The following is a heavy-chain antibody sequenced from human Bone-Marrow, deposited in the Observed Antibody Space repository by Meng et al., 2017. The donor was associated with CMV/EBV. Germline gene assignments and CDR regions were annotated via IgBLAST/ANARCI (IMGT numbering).Heavy chain of an antibody. V-gene: IGHV3-74*01. CDR2: ISSEGTTT. CDR3: ARDYYDSSGYRNWFDP. J-gene: IGHJ5*02. Sequence: GESLKISCAASGFTFSNYWVHWVRQAPGKGLVWVSRISSEGTTTTYADSVKGRFTISRDNAKNTLYLQMNSLRAEDTAVYYCARDYYDSSGYRNWFDPWGQRTLVTVSS. CDR1: GFTFSNYW. D-gene: IGHD3-22*01.